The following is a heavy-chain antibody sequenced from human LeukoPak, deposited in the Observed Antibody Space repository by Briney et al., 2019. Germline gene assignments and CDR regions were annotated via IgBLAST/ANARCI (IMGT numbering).Heavy chain of an antibody. D-gene: IGHD2/OR15-2a*01. Sequence: GESLKISCEGSGYMFSNHWIGWVRQMPGKGLEWMGIIYPGDSDTTYSPSFQGQVTISADTSINTAYVQWTSLKASDTVMYYCARSPLWTTNFDYWGQGTLVTVSS. CDR2: IYPGDSDT. CDR3: ARSPLWTTNFDY. V-gene: IGHV5-51*01. J-gene: IGHJ4*02. CDR1: GYMFSNHW.